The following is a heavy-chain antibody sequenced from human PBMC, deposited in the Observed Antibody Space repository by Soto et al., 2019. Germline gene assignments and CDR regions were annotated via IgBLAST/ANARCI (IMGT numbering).Heavy chain of an antibody. CDR1: GCSISSVSYY. Sequence: PSETLSLTCSVSGCSISSVSYYWGWIRQPPGKGLEWIGSIYYSGSAYYSPSLKSRVTMSVDTSKNQLSLELRSMTAADTAVYYCARLHCNSPNCVPLDPWGQGTLVTVSS. J-gene: IGHJ5*02. CDR3: ARLHCNSPNCVPLDP. CDR2: IYYSGSA. D-gene: IGHD2-2*01. V-gene: IGHV4-39*01.